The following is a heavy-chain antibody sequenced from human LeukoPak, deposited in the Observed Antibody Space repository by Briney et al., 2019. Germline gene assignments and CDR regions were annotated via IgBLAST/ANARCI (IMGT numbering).Heavy chain of an antibody. CDR3: AREGAYSSGQNFDY. CDR2: IYTSGST. J-gene: IGHJ4*02. V-gene: IGHV4-4*07. D-gene: IGHD6-19*01. CDR1: GGSISSYY. Sequence: RPSETLSLTCTVSGGSISSYYWSWIRQPAGKGLEWIGRIYTSGSTNYNPSLKSRVTMSVDTSKNQFSLKLSSVTAADTAVYYCAREGAYSSGQNFDYWGQGTLVTVSS.